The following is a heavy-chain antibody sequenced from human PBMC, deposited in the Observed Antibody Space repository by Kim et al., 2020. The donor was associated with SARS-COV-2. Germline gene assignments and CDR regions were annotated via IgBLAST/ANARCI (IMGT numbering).Heavy chain of an antibody. D-gene: IGHD1-20*01. Sequence: STYYNPSLKSRVTISVDTSKNQCSLNLSSVTAADTAVYYCAREITGVLGYWGQGTLVTVSS. CDR3: AREITGVLGY. V-gene: IGHV4-39*07. CDR2: ST. J-gene: IGHJ4*02.